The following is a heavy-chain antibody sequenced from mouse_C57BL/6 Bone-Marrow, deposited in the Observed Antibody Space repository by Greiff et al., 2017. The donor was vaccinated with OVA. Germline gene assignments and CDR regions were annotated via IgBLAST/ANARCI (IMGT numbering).Heavy chain of an antibody. Sequence: QVQLQQSGPELVKPGASVKISCKASGYAFSSSWLNWVKQRPGKGLEWIGRIYPGDGDTNYNGKFKGKATLTADKSSSTAYMQLSSLTSEDSAVYFCARGRLRFLYYFDYWGQGTTLTVSS. D-gene: IGHD1-1*01. V-gene: IGHV1-82*01. CDR1: GYAFSSSW. CDR2: IYPGDGDT. CDR3: ARGRLRFLYYFDY. J-gene: IGHJ2*01.